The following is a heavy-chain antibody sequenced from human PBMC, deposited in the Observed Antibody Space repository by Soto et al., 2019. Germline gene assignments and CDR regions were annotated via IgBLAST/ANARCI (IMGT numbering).Heavy chain of an antibody. CDR1: GGSISSGGYS. Sequence: PSETLSLTCAVSGGSISSGGYSWSWIRQPPGKGLEWIGYIYHSGSTYYNPSLKSRVAISVDRSKNQFSLKLSSVTAADTAVYYCARAANYYDSSGYYIFDYWGQGTLVTVPQ. J-gene: IGHJ4*02. V-gene: IGHV4-30-2*01. CDR3: ARAANYYDSSGYYIFDY. D-gene: IGHD3-22*01. CDR2: IYHSGST.